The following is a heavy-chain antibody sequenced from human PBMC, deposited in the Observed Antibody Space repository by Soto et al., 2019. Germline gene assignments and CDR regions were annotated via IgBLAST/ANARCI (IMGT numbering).Heavy chain of an antibody. CDR2: IYYSGST. CDR3: ARLGGYYQALDQ. V-gene: IGHV4-59*08. J-gene: IGHJ4*02. Sequence: SDTKSHTNTVSDGALNTYYWGRIRQPPGKGLEWVGYIYYSGSTTYSPSLKSRVTISVDTSKNQFSLKLNSVTAADTAVYYCARLGGYYQALDQWGQGSLVTVSS. D-gene: IGHD3-22*01. CDR1: DGALNTYY.